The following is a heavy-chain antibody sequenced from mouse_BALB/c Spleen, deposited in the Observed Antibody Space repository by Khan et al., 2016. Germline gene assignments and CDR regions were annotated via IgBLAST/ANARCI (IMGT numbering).Heavy chain of an antibody. CDR2: IRLKSNNYAT. CDR3: TGFDY. J-gene: IGHJ2*01. CDR1: GFTFSNYW. V-gene: IGHV6-6*02. Sequence: EVKLEESGGGLVQPGGSMKLSCVASGFTFSNYWMNWVRQSPEKGLEWVAEIRLKSNNYATHYAESVKGRFTISRDDSKSSVYLQMNNLSAEDTGIYYCTGFDYWGQGTTLTVSS.